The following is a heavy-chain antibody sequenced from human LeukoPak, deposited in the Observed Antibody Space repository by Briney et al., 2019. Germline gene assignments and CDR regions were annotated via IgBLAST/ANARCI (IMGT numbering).Heavy chain of an antibody. J-gene: IGHJ5*02. Sequence: PGGSLRLSCAASGFTFSDYYMSWIRQAPGKGLEWVSYISSSGSTIYYADSVKGRFTISRDNAKNSLYLQMNSLRAEDTAVYYCARDEAYSSRGNSGWFDPWGQGTLVTVSS. V-gene: IGHV3-11*04. CDR1: GFTFSDYY. D-gene: IGHD6-13*01. CDR3: ARDEAYSSRGNSGWFDP. CDR2: ISSSGSTI.